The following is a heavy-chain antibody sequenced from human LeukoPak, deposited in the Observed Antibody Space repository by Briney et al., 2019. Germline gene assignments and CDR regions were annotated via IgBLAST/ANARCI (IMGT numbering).Heavy chain of an antibody. CDR3: ARTSYYDSSGYNLNRLDY. V-gene: IGHV4-59*01. Sequence: SETLSLTCTVSGGSISSYYWSWIRQPPGKGLEWIGYIYYSGSTNYNPSLKSRVTISVDTSKNQFSLKLSSVTAADTAVYYCARTSYYDSSGYNLNRLDYWGQGTLVTVSS. CDR2: IYYSGST. CDR1: GGSISSYY. J-gene: IGHJ4*02. D-gene: IGHD3-22*01.